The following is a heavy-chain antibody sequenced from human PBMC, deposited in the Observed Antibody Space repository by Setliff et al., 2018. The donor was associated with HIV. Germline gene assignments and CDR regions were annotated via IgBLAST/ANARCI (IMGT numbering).Heavy chain of an antibody. CDR2: IYYSGST. CDR3: AREGGTGRSSLYGAYWYDP. V-gene: IGHV4-31*03. D-gene: IGHD6-13*01. Sequence: SETLSLTCTVSGGSISSGGYYWGWIRQHPGKGLEWIGFIYYSGSTYYNPSLKSRVTMSVDTSKNQFSLRLTSVTAADTAVYYCAREGGTGRSSLYGAYWYDPWGQGTLVTVSS. CDR1: GGSISSGGYY. J-gene: IGHJ5*02.